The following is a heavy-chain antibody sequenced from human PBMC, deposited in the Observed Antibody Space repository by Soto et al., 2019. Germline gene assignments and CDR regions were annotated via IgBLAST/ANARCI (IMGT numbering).Heavy chain of an antibody. Sequence: SVKVSCKASGYSFSFYGINWVRQAPGQGLEWMGRIIPIHGIANYAQKFEGRVTITADKSTSTAYMELSSLRSEDTAVYYCARDIERFNTDAFDIWGQGTMVTVSS. CDR2: IIPIHGIA. D-gene: IGHD3-16*02. CDR3: ARDIERFNTDAFDI. CDR1: GYSFSFYG. J-gene: IGHJ3*02. V-gene: IGHV1-69*04.